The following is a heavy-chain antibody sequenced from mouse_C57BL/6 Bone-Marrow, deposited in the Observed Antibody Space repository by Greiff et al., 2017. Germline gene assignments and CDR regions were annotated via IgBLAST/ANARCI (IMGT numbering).Heavy chain of an antibody. J-gene: IGHJ4*01. D-gene: IGHD1-1*01. CDR3: ARSGYYYGGICYAMDY. Sequence: QVQLKQSGPELVKPGASVKISCKASGYAFSSSWMNWVKQRPGKGLEWIGRIYPGDGDTNYNGKFKGKATLTADKSSSTAYMQLSSLTSEDSAVYCCARSGYYYGGICYAMDYWGRGTAVTVSS. V-gene: IGHV1-82*01. CDR1: GYAFSSSW. CDR2: IYPGDGDT.